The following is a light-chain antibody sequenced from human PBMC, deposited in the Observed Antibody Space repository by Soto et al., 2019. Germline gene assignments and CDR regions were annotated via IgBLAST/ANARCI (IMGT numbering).Light chain of an antibody. J-gene: IGKJ1*01. CDR2: AAS. V-gene: IGKV1-39*01. CDR3: QQSFSTPRT. CDR1: QSINSY. Sequence: DIQMTQSPSSQSASVGDRVTITCRASQSINSYLNWYQQKPGKAPKLLIYAASSLQSCVPSRFSCSGSETDFTLTITSLQPDDFATYYCQQSFSTPRTFGQGTRVDI.